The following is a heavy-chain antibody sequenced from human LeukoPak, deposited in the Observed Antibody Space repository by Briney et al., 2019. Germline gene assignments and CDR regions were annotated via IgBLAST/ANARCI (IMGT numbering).Heavy chain of an antibody. CDR2: ISSTSAHK. J-gene: IGHJ3*02. V-gene: IGHV3-21*06. CDR1: GFTFKSFS. Sequence: GGSLRLSCAASGFTFKSFSMTWVRQAPGKGLEWVASISSTSAHKYHADSVKGRFTISRDNDKNSLYLQMNSLRTEDTALYYFATRVTADSYDASDIWGQGTMVTVSS. CDR3: ATRVTADSYDASDI. D-gene: IGHD6-13*01.